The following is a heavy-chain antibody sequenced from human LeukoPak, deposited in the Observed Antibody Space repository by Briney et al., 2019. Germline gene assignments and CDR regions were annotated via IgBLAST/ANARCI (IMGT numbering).Heavy chain of an antibody. V-gene: IGHV3-48*04. J-gene: IGHJ4*02. CDR1: GFTFSDYS. CDR3: ARGAYSSGWAYFDH. CDR2: ISFSVNTK. Sequence: GVSLRLSCAASGFTFSDYSMIWVRQAPGEGREGVSYISFSVNTKYYGDSVKGRFTISRDNAKNSLYLHMDSLRAEDTAVYYCARGAYSSGWAYFDHWGQGTLVTVSS. D-gene: IGHD6-19*01.